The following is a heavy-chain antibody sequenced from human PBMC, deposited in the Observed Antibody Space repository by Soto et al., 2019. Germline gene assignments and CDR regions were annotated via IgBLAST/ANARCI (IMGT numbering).Heavy chain of an antibody. J-gene: IGHJ4*02. CDR3: ARGAAVAGTSPLFDY. D-gene: IGHD6-19*01. V-gene: IGHV4-30-4*01. CDR1: DGSISRGAYY. CDR2: IYYSGST. Sequence: PSETLSLTCPVSDGSISRGAYYWGWIRQPPGKSLEWIGYIYYSGSTYYNPSLKSRVTISVDTSKNQFSLKLSSVTAADTAVYYCARGAAVAGTSPLFDYWGQGTLVTVSS.